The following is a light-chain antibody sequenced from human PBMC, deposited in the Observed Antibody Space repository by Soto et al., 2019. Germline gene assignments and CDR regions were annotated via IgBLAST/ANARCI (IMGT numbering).Light chain of an antibody. Sequence: DVVMTQSPLSLPVTLGQPASISCRSSQSLVSSDGHTYLIWLQQRPGQSPRRLIYTVSNRDSGVPNRFRGRWSGPELTLKISRVEAGDVGVYFCVQGRHLPFTFGQGTRLEIK. J-gene: IGKJ2*01. CDR2: TVS. V-gene: IGKV2-30*01. CDR1: QSLVSSDGHTY. CDR3: VQGRHLPFT.